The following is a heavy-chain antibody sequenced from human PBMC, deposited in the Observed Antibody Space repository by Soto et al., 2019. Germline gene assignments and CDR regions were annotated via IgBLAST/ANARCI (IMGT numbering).Heavy chain of an antibody. CDR2: ISAYNGNT. Sequence: GASVKVSCKASGYTFTSYGISWVRQAPGQGLEWMGWISAYNGNTNYAQKFQGRVTMTEDTSTDTAYMELSSLRSEDTAVYYCATVGFSYGSGSYYRRRWFDPWGQGTLVTVSS. CDR3: ATVGFSYGSGSYYRRRWFDP. CDR1: GYTFTSYG. V-gene: IGHV1-18*01. J-gene: IGHJ5*02. D-gene: IGHD3-10*01.